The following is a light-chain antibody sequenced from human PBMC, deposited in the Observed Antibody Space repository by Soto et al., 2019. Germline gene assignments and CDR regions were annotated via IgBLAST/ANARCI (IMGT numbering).Light chain of an antibody. CDR3: QQYGGSPIT. J-gene: IGKJ5*01. CDR1: QSVSRR. CDR2: GAS. V-gene: IGKV3-20*01. Sequence: EVALTQSPGTLSLSPGVRATRSCRASQSVSRRLAWYQQRPGQSPRLLISGASMRASGVPVRFIGRRSGTDFTLTLTRLEPEDFAVYYCQQYGGSPITFGLGTGLEIK.